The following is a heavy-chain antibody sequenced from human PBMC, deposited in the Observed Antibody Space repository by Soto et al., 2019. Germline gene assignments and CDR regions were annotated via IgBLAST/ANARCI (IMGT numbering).Heavy chain of an antibody. CDR2: INHSGST. CDR3: ARGGPDGDYLPFDY. Sequence: SETLSLTCAVYGGSFSGYYWSWIRQPPGKGLEWIGEINHSGSTNYNPSVKGRVTISVDTSKNQFSLKLGSVTAADTAVYYCARGGPDGDYLPFDYWGQGTLVTVSS. CDR1: GGSFSGYY. J-gene: IGHJ4*02. D-gene: IGHD4-17*01. V-gene: IGHV4-34*01.